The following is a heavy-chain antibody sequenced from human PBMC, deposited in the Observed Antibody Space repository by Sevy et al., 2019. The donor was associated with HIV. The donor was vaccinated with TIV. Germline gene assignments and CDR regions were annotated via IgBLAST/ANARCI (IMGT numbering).Heavy chain of an antibody. CDR1: GFTFSTYS. CDR3: AKFAGDFPHFDF. CDR2: ISDTGTST. V-gene: IGHV3-23*01. J-gene: IGHJ4*02. Sequence: GGSLRLSCAASGFTFSTYSMTWVRQAPRKGLEWVSAISDTGTSTYYTDSVEGRFTISRDNSKITLFLHMNSQRAEDTALYYCAKFAGDFPHFDFWGLGTLVTVSS. D-gene: IGHD7-27*01.